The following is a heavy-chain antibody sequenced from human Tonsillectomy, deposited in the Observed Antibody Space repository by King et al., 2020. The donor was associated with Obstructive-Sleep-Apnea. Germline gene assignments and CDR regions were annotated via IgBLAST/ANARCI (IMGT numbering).Heavy chain of an antibody. CDR1: GFTFSNYW. CDR3: AGDRGSRHSDY. V-gene: IGHV3-7*03. J-gene: IGHJ4*02. D-gene: IGHD3-16*01. Sequence: VQLVESGGGLVQPGGSLRLSCVASGFTFSNYWMSWVRQAPGKGLEWVANIKQDGSEKYYVDSVKGRFTISRDNAKNSLYLQMDSLRAEDTAVYYCAGDRGSRHSDYWGQGTLVTVSS. CDR2: IKQDGSEK.